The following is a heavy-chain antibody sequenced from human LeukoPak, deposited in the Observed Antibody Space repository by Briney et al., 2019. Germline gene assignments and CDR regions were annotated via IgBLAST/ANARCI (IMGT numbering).Heavy chain of an antibody. J-gene: IGHJ6*02. CDR2: ISGSGGST. Sequence: GGSLRLSCAASGFTFSSYAMSWVRQAPGKGLEWVSAISGSGGSTYYADSVKGRFTIFRDNSKNTLYLQMNSLRAEDTAVYYCAKDLPSYYYYGMDVWGQGTTVTVSS. CDR3: AKDLPSYYYYGMDV. CDR1: GFTFSSYA. V-gene: IGHV3-23*01. D-gene: IGHD5/OR15-5a*01.